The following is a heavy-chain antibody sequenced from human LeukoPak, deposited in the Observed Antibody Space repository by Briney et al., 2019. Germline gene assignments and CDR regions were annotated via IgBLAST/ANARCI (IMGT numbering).Heavy chain of an antibody. J-gene: IGHJ4*02. CDR1: GFTSSSYA. CDR3: ATLAAAGTYRSDY. Sequence: GGSLRLSCAASGFTSSSYAMSWVRQAPGKGLEWVSAISGSGGSTYYADSVKGRFTISRDNSKNTLYLQMNSLRAEDTAVYYCATLAAAGTYRSDYWGQGTLVTVSS. D-gene: IGHD6-13*01. CDR2: ISGSGGST. V-gene: IGHV3-23*01.